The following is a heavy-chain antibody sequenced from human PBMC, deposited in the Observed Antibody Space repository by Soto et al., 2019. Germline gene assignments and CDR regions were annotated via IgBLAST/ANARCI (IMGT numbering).Heavy chain of an antibody. D-gene: IGHD7-27*01. CDR1: GGSFSGYY. J-gene: IGHJ4*02. CDR2: INHSRST. Sequence: QVQLQQWGAGLLKPSETLSLTCAVYGGSFSGYYWSWIRQPPGKGLEWIGEINHSRSTNYNPSLKSRVTISVDTSKNQFSLKLSSVTAADTAVYYCARGWGRIFDYWGQVTLVTVSS. CDR3: ARGWGRIFDY. V-gene: IGHV4-34*01.